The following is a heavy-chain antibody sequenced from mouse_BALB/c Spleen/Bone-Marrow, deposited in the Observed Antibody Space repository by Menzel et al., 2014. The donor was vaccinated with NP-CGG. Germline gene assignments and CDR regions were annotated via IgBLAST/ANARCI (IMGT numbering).Heavy chain of an antibody. J-gene: IGHJ4*01. Sequence: QVQLQQPGAELVKPGASVKLSCKASGYTFTSYYIYWVKQRPGHGLEWIGEINPSNGGTNFNEKFKSKATLTVDKSSSTAYMQLSSQTSEDYSVYYCTRSRRAMDYWGQGTSVTVSS. CDR2: INPSNGGT. D-gene: IGHD2-12*01. CDR3: TRSRRAMDY. CDR1: GYTFTSYY. V-gene: IGHV1S81*02.